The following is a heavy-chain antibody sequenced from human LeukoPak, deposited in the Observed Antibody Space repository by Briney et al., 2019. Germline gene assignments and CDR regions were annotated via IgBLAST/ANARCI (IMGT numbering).Heavy chain of an antibody. D-gene: IGHD1-26*01. J-gene: IGHJ6*03. CDR2: IYYSGSS. Sequence: SETLSLTCTVSGGSISGYYWNWIRQPPGKGLEWIGYIYYSGSSNYNPSLKSRVIISVDTSNNQFSLKLSSVTAADTAVYYCARPSTYYYYMDVWGKGTTVTVSS. CDR3: ARPSTYYYYMDV. CDR1: GGSISGYY. V-gene: IGHV4-59*08.